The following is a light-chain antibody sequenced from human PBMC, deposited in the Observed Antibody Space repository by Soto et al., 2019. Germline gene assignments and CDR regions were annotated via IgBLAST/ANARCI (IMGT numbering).Light chain of an antibody. CDR2: DAS. CDR1: QSVSSY. V-gene: IGKV3-11*01. J-gene: IGKJ2*01. CDR3: QQRSNWPPA. Sequence: EIVLTQSPSTLSLSPGERATLSCRASQSVSSYLAWYQQKPGQAPRLLIYDASNRATAIPARFSGSGSGTDFTLTIGSLEPEDFAVYYCQQRSNWPPAFGQGTKLEIK.